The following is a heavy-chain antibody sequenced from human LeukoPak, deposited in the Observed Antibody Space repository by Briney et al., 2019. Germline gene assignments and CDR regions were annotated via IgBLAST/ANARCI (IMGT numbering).Heavy chain of an antibody. Sequence: GGSLRLSCAASGFTFDDYAMHWVRQAPGKGLEWVSGISWNSGSIGYADSVKGRFTISRDNAKNSLYLQMNSLRAEDTALYYCAKDYGSGSYYFTPLDYWGQGTLVTVSS. CDR3: AKDYGSGSYYFTPLDY. CDR1: GFTFDDYA. D-gene: IGHD3-10*01. J-gene: IGHJ4*02. V-gene: IGHV3-9*01. CDR2: ISWNSGSI.